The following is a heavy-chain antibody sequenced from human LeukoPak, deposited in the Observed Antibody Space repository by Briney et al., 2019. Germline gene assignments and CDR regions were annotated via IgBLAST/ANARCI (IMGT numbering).Heavy chain of an antibody. Sequence: SETLSLTCTVSGGSISSYYWSWIRQPPGKGLEWIGYIYYSGSTNYNPSLKSRVTISVDTSKNQFSLKLSSVTAADTAVYYCARERASIAAAGFDYWGQGTLVTVSS. CDR2: IYYSGST. CDR1: GGSISSYY. D-gene: IGHD6-13*01. J-gene: IGHJ4*02. V-gene: IGHV4-59*01. CDR3: ARERASIAAAGFDY.